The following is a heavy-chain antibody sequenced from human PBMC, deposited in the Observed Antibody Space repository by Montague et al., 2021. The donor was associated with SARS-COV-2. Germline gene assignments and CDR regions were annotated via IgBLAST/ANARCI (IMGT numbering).Heavy chain of an antibody. J-gene: IGHJ6*02. V-gene: IGHV4-4*02. CDR3: AREPYYYDSSGLNYYYYGMDV. D-gene: IGHD3-22*01. CDR2: IYHSGST. CDR1: GGSISSSNW. Sequence: SETLSLTCAVSGGSISSSNWWSWVRQPPGKGLEWMGEIYHSGSTNYNPSLKSRVTISVDKSKNQFSLKLSSVTAADTAVYYCAREPYYYDSSGLNYYYYGMDVWGQGTTVTVSS.